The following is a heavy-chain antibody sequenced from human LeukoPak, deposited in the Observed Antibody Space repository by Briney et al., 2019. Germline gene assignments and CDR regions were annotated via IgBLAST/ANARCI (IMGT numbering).Heavy chain of an antibody. Sequence: SQTLSLTCTVSGGSISSADYYWSWIRRPPGQGLKWIGYIYYSGSTYYNPSLKSRVTISVDTSKNQFSLNLSSVTAADTAVYYCARLAPPRGVQLLMDYWGQGTLVTVSS. V-gene: IGHV4-30-4*08. D-gene: IGHD2-2*01. CDR3: ARLAPPRGVQLLMDY. J-gene: IGHJ4*02. CDR1: GGSISSADYY. CDR2: IYYSGST.